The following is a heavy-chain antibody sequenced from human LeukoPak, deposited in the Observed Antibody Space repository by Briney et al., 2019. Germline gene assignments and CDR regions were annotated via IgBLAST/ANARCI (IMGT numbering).Heavy chain of an antibody. CDR2: IYYSGST. Sequence: SETLSLTCTVSGGSISSYYWSWIRQPPGKGLEWIGYIYYSGSTNYNPSLKSRVTISVDTSKNQFSLKLSSVTAADTAVYYCARYGSGSYYSYYYYMDVWGKGTTVTISS. J-gene: IGHJ6*03. CDR3: ARYGSGSYYSYYYYMDV. CDR1: GGSISSYY. D-gene: IGHD3-10*01. V-gene: IGHV4-59*01.